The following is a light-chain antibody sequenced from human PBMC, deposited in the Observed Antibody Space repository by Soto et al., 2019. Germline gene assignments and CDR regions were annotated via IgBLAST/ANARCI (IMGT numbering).Light chain of an antibody. V-gene: IGKV3-15*01. CDR3: QHYNNWPPTWT. CDR2: GAS. CDR1: QSVSSN. Sequence: EIVMTQSPATLSVSPGERATLSCRASQSVSSNLAWYQQKPGQAPRLLIYGASTRATAIPARFSGSGSGTEFTLPISSLQSEDFAVYYCQHYNNWPPTWTFGQGTKVEIK. J-gene: IGKJ1*01.